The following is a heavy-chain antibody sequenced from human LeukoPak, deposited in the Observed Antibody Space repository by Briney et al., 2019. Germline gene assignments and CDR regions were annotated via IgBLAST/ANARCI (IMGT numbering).Heavy chain of an antibody. CDR3: ARDSGSGNNDY. CDR1: GGTFSSYA. CDR2: IIPIFGTA. D-gene: IGHD1-26*01. V-gene: IGHV1-69*05. Sequence: SVKVSCKASGGTFSSYAISWVRQAPGQGLEWMGGIIPIFGTANYAQKFQGRVTFISNTSATTAFMELSSLRSEDAAVYYCARDSGSGNNDYWGQGTLVTVSS. J-gene: IGHJ4*02.